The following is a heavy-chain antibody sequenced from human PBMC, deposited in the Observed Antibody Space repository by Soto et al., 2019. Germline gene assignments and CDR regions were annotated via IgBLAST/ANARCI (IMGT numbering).Heavy chain of an antibody. Sequence: GGSLRLSCAASGFTFSDYYMSWIRQAPGKGLEWVSYISSSGSTIYYADSVKGRFTISRDNAKNSLYLQMNSLRAEDTAVYYCARDATWIQLWQYWYFDLWGRGTLVTVSS. V-gene: IGHV3-11*01. D-gene: IGHD5-18*01. CDR2: ISSSGSTI. J-gene: IGHJ2*01. CDR1: GFTFSDYY. CDR3: ARDATWIQLWQYWYFDL.